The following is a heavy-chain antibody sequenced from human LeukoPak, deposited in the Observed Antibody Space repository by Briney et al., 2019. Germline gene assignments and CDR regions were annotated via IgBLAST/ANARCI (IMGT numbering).Heavy chain of an antibody. V-gene: IGHV4-59*01. D-gene: IGHD4-17*01. CDR1: GGSISSYY. CDR3: ARGKSTGALNFDY. J-gene: IGHJ4*02. Sequence: SETLSLTCTVSGGSISSYYWSWIRQPPGKGLEWIGYIYYSGSTNYNPSLKSRVTISVDTSKNQFSLKLSSVTAADTAVYYCARGKSTGALNFDYWGQGTLVTVSS. CDR2: IYYSGST.